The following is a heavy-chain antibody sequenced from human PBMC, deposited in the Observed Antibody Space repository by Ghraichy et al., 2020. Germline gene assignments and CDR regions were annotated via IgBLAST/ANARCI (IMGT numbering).Heavy chain of an antibody. D-gene: IGHD6-13*01. J-gene: IGHJ6*02. CDR1: GYTFTGYY. CDR3: ARVRSPTIAAVGWGLMDV. Sequence: ASVKVSCKASGYTFTGYYMHWVRQAPGQGLEWMGWINPNSGGTNYTQKFQGWVTMTRDTSISTAYMELSRLRSDDTAVYYCARVRSPTIAAVGWGLMDVWGQGTTVTVSS. CDR2: INPNSGGT. V-gene: IGHV1-2*04.